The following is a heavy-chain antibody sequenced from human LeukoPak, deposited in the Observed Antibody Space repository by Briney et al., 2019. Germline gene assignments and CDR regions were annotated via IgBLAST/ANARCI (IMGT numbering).Heavy chain of an antibody. CDR1: GFTFSSYG. V-gene: IGHV3-33*01. Sequence: GGSLRLSCAASGFTFSSYGMHWVRQAPGKGLEWVAVIWYDGSNKYYADSVKGRFTISKDNSKNTLYLQMNSLRAEDTAVYYCARRRGYSGYDPDYWGQGTLVTVSS. CDR2: IWYDGSNK. D-gene: IGHD5-12*01. J-gene: IGHJ4*02. CDR3: ARRRGYSGYDPDY.